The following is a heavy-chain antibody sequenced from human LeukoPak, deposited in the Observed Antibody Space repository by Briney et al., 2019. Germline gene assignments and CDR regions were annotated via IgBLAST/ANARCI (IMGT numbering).Heavy chain of an antibody. J-gene: IGHJ4*02. Sequence: ASVTVSCKASGYTFTGYYMHWVRQAPGQGLEWMGWINPNSGGTNYAQQFQGRVTMTRDTSISTAYMELSRLRSDDTAVYYCARDRGPLWQQLVQGFDYWGQGTLVTVSS. D-gene: IGHD6-13*01. CDR1: GYTFTGYY. V-gene: IGHV1-2*02. CDR2: INPNSGGT. CDR3: ARDRGPLWQQLVQGFDY.